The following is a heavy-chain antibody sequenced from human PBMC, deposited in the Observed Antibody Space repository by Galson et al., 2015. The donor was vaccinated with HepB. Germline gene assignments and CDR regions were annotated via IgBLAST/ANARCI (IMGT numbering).Heavy chain of an antibody. J-gene: IGHJ4*02. V-gene: IGHV3-7*03. D-gene: IGHD6-13*01. CDR2: IKQDGSEK. Sequence: SLRLSCASSGFTFSSYWMSWVRPAPGKGLEWVANIKQDGSEKYYVDSVKGLFTITRDNSKNSLYLQMNSLRAEDTAVYYCARGIIAAAGNPFDYWGQGTLVTVSS. CDR3: ARGIIAAAGNPFDY. CDR1: GFTFSSYW.